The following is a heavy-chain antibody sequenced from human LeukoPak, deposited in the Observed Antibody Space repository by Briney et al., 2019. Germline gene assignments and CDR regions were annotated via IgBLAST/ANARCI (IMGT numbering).Heavy chain of an antibody. J-gene: IGHJ4*02. V-gene: IGHV1-2*02. D-gene: IGHD5-18*01. CDR2: INPNNGGT. CDR1: GYTFTTYN. Sequence: ASVKVSCKASGYTFTTYNINWVRQAPGQGLEWMGWINPNNGGTNYAQKFQGRVTMTRDTSTTTVYMELSSLRSEDTAMYYCAREIGPRQLHLWGSAFDYWGQGTLVTVSS. CDR3: AREIGPRQLHLWGSAFDY.